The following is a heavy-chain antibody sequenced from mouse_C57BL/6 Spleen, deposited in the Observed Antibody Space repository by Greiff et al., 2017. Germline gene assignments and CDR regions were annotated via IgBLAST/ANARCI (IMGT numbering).Heavy chain of an antibody. V-gene: IGHV1-64*01. J-gene: IGHJ4*01. CDR2: IHPNSGST. CDR3: AREGDYEAMDY. Sequence: QVQLQQPGAELVKPGASVKLSCKASGYTFTSYWMHWVKQRPGQGLEWIGMIHPNSGSTNYNEKFKSKATLTVDKSSSTAYMQLSSLTSEDSAVFYCAREGDYEAMDYWGQGTSVTVSS. CDR1: GYTFTSYW.